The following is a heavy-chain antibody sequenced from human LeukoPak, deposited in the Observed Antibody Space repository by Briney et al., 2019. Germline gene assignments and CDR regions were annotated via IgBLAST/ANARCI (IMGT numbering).Heavy chain of an antibody. J-gene: IGHJ4*02. CDR3: AADLAAVAGTGEFDY. Sequence: ASVKVSCKASGFTFTSSAMQWVRQARGQRLDWIGWIVVGSGNTNYAQKFQERVTITRDMSTSTAYMELSSLRSEDTAVYYCAADLAAVAGTGEFDYWGQGTLVTVSS. D-gene: IGHD6-19*01. V-gene: IGHV1-58*02. CDR1: GFTFTSSA. CDR2: IVVGSGNT.